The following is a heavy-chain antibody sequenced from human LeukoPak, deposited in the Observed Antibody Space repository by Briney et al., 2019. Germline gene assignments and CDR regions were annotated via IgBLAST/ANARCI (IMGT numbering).Heavy chain of an antibody. D-gene: IGHD3-10*01. J-gene: IGHJ4*02. CDR1: GFTFDDYA. CDR3: AKSPMVRGVIIE. CDR2: ISGNIGTI. V-gene: IGHV3-9*01. Sequence: PGRSLRLSCAASGFTFDDYAMHWVRQAPGKGLEWVSGISGNIGTIVYADSVKGRFTISRDTAKNTLYLQMNSLRAEDTAVYYCAKSPMVRGVIIEWGQGTLVTVSS.